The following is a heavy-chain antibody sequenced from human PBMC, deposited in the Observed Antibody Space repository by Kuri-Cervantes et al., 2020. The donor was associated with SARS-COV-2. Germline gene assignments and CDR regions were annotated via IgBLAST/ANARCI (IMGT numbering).Heavy chain of an antibody. CDR3: ASSGWTNKYYFDY. J-gene: IGHJ4*02. D-gene: IGHD6-19*01. V-gene: IGHV4-61*02. CDR1: GGSISSGSYY. CDR2: IYTSGST. Sequence: SETLSLTCTVSGGSISSGSYYWSWIRQPAGKGLEWIGRIYTSGSTSYNPSLKSRVTISVDTSKNQFSLKLSSVTAADTAVYYCASSGWTNKYYFDYWGQGTLVTVSS.